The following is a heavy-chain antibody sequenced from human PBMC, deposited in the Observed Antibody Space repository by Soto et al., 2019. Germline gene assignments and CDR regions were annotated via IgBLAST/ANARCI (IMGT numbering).Heavy chain of an antibody. V-gene: IGHV1-46*03. CDR2: INPGGGST. Sequence: QVQLVQSGAEVKKPGASVKVSCKASGYTFTNYHIHWVRQAPGQGLEWIGKINPGGGSTSYAQKFQGRVTVTRDTSTSTVYMELSSLGSEDTAVYYCVRNSYFFGSDYWGQGTLVTVSS. D-gene: IGHD3-3*01. J-gene: IGHJ4*02. CDR1: GYTFTNYH. CDR3: VRNSYFFGSDY.